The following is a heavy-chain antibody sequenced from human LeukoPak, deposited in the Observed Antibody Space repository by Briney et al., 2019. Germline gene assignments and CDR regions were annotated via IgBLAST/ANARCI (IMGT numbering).Heavy chain of an antibody. J-gene: IGHJ5*02. CDR3: ARGGDIVVVPAAFAWDWFDP. CDR1: GGSISSYY. CDR2: IYYSGST. V-gene: IGHV4-59*01. Sequence: SETLSLTCTVSGGSISSYYWSWIRQPPGKGLEWIGYIYYSGSTNYNPSLKSRVTISADTSKNQFSLKLSSVTAADTAVYYCARGGDIVVVPAAFAWDWFDPWGQGTLVTVSS. D-gene: IGHD2-2*01.